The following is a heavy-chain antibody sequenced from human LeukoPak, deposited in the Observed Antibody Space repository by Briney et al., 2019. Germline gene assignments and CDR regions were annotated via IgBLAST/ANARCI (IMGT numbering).Heavy chain of an antibody. CDR3: ARDSDNTAMVFNSFDY. D-gene: IGHD5-18*01. CDR2: IHHGGST. V-gene: IGHV4-38-2*02. J-gene: IGHJ4*02. Sequence: PSETLSLTCTVSGYYISSGYYWGWIRQPPGKGLEWIGNIHHGGSTYYNPSLKSRVTISVDTSKNQFSLKLNSVTAADTAVYYCARDSDNTAMVFNSFDYWGQGTLVTVSS. CDR1: GYYISSGYY.